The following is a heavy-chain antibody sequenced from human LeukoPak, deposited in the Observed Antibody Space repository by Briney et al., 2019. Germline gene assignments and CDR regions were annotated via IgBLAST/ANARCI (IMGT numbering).Heavy chain of an antibody. Sequence: GGSLRLSCAASGFTFSSYAMSWVRQAPGEGLEWVSAISGSGGSTYYADSVKGRFTISRDNSKNTLYLQMNSLRAEDTAVYYCARAPTYSYGYYYYYGMDVWGQGTTVTVSS. J-gene: IGHJ6*02. V-gene: IGHV3-23*01. D-gene: IGHD5-18*01. CDR1: GFTFSSYA. CDR3: ARAPTYSYGYYYYYGMDV. CDR2: ISGSGGST.